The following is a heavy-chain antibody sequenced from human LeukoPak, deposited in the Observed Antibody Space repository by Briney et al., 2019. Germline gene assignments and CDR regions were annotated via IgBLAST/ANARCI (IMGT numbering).Heavy chain of an antibody. D-gene: IGHD3-22*01. CDR3: ARDQGGSYYYDSSGYFDY. CDR2: ITHSGGST. V-gene: IGHV3-23*01. J-gene: IGHJ4*02. CDR1: GFTFSNYA. Sequence: PGGSLRLSCAASGFTFSNYAMSWVRQAPGKGLEWVSSITHSGGSTFYADSVEGRFTVSRDNSKNTLFLQINSLRAEDTAVYYCARDQGGSYYYDSSGYFDYWGQGTLVTVSS.